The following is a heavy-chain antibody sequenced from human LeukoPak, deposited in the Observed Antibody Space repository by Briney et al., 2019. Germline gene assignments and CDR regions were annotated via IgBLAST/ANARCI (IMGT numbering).Heavy chain of an antibody. D-gene: IGHD1-1*01. CDR3: ARDDWNDLFDY. V-gene: IGHV4-38-2*02. CDR1: GYSISSGYY. CDR2: IYHSGST. J-gene: IGHJ4*02. Sequence: SETLSLTCAVSGYSISSGYYWGWIRQPPGKGREWIGSIYHSGSTYYNPSLKSRVTISVDTSKNQFSLKLSSVTAADTAVYYCARDDWNDLFDYWGQGTLVTVSS.